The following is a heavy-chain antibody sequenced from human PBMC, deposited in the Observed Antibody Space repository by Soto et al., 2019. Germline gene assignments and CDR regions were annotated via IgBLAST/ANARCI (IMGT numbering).Heavy chain of an antibody. CDR2: ISGSGGST. CDR3: AGGLGATVRYAFDI. V-gene: IGHV3-23*01. Sequence: GGSLRLSCAASGFTFSSYAMSWVHQAPGKGLEWVSAISGSGGSTYYADSVKGRFTISRDNSKNTLYLQMNSLRAEDTAVYYCAGGLGATVRYAFDIWGQGTMVTVSS. D-gene: IGHD5-12*01. J-gene: IGHJ3*02. CDR1: GFTFSSYA.